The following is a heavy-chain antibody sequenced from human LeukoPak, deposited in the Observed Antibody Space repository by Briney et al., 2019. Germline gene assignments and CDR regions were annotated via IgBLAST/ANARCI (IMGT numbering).Heavy chain of an antibody. D-gene: IGHD3-22*01. J-gene: IGHJ4*02. CDR1: GGTFSSYA. CDR2: IIPIFGTA. CDR3: ARDSFYDSSGYPWEY. V-gene: IGHV1-69*05. Sequence: SVKVSCKASGGTFSSYAISWVRQAPGQGLEWMGRIIPIFGTANYAQKFQGRVTITTDESTSTAYMELSSLRSEDTAVYYCARDSFYDSSGYPWEYWGQGTLVTVSS.